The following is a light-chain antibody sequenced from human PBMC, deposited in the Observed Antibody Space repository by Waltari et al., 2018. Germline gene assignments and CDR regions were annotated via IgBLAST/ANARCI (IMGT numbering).Light chain of an antibody. CDR1: SSDIGSYNL. Sequence: QSALTQPASVSGSPGQSITISCTGTSSDIGSYNLVSLYQQHPGKAPKLKVYDVTKRPSGISSCFSGSKSGSTASLTISGLQAEDEADYYCCSYAGFSTVVFGGGTKLTVL. J-gene: IGLJ2*01. V-gene: IGLV2-23*02. CDR2: DVT. CDR3: CSYAGFSTVV.